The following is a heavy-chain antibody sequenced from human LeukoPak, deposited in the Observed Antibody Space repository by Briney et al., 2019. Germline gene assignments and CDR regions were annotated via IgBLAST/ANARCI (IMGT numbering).Heavy chain of an antibody. CDR1: RYTFTDCY. CDR3: ARCWTSTCYHGMDV. V-gene: IGHV1-2*02. J-gene: IGHJ6*02. D-gene: IGHD6-13*01. CDR2: INPNSGGT. Sequence: ASVKVSCKASRYTFTDCYIHWVRQAPGQGLEWMGWINPNSGGTKYAQKFQGRVTMTRDTSISTAYLELSSLRSDDTAVYYCARCWTSTCYHGMDVWGQGTTVTVSS.